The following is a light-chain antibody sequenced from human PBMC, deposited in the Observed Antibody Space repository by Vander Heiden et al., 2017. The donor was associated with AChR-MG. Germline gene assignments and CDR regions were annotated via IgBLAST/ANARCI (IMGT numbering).Light chain of an antibody. Sequence: SSELTQSPSVSVSPGQTASITCSGDKLGDKYACWYQQKPGQSPLLVIYQDSKRPSGIPERFSGSNSGNTATLTISGTQAMDEADYYCQAWDSSTVIFGGGTKLTVL. CDR3: QAWDSSTVI. CDR2: QDS. CDR1: KLGDKY. V-gene: IGLV3-1*01. J-gene: IGLJ2*01.